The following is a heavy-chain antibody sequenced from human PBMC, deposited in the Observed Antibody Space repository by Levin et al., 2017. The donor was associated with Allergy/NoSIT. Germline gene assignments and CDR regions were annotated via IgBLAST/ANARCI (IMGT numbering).Heavy chain of an antibody. D-gene: IGHD3-3*01. Sequence: LSLTCAASGFPFSSYEMNWVRQAPGKGLEWVSYISSSGSTIYYADSVKGRFTISRDNAKNSLYLQMNSLRAEDTAVYYCARGLRFLEWLSDYYGMDVWGQGTTVTVSS. CDR1: GFPFSSYE. CDR3: ARGLRFLEWLSDYYGMDV. J-gene: IGHJ6*02. V-gene: IGHV3-48*03. CDR2: ISSSGSTI.